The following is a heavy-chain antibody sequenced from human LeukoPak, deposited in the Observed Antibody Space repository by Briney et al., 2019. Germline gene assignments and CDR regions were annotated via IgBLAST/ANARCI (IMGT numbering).Heavy chain of an antibody. CDR3: ASATKGSGEPFPFDY. CDR1: GFTFSSYS. D-gene: IGHD3-10*01. Sequence: PGGSLRLSCAASGFTFSSYSMNWVRQAPGKGLEWVSSISSSSSYIYYADSVKGRFTISRDNAKNSLYLQMNSLRAEDTAVYYCASATKGSGEPFPFDYWGQRTLVTVSS. J-gene: IGHJ4*02. V-gene: IGHV3-21*01. CDR2: ISSSSSYI.